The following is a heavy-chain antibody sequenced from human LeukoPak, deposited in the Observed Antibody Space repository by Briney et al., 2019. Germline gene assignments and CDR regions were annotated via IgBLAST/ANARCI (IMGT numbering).Heavy chain of an antibody. J-gene: IGHJ4*02. D-gene: IGHD3-9*01. CDR1: GYTFTSYG. CDR3: ARESPGFRRYDY. CDR2: ISAYNGNT. V-gene: IGHV1-18*01. Sequence: GASAKVSCKASGYTFTSYGIGWVRQAPGQGLEWMRWISAYNGNTNYAQKLQGRVTMTTDTSTSTAYMELRSLRSDDTAVYYCARESPGFRRYDYRGQGTLVTVSS.